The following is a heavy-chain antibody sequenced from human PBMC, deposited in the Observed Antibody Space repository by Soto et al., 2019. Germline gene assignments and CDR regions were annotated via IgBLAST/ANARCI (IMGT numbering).Heavy chain of an antibody. D-gene: IGHD2-8*02. Sequence: QVQLVQSGTEVKEPGASVKVSCETSGYTFTTYGITWVRQAPGQGLEWMGWIIVHYGNTTYAQKLQGRVTMTTDTSHITEYRVLGGLEADVTAVCYCVRCESSGSWWYFDYWGQATQVTASS. CDR1: GYTFTTYG. V-gene: IGHV1-18*04. J-gene: IGHJ4*02. CDR2: IIVHYGNT. CDR3: VRCESSGSWWYFDY.